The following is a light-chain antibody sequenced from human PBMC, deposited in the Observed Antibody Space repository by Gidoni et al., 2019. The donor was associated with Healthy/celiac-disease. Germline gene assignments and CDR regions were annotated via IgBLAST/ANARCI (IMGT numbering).Light chain of an antibody. J-gene: IGKJ1*01. Sequence: EIALPQSPGTLSLSPGERATPSCRASQSVSSSYLAWYQQKPGQAPRLLIYGASSRATGIPDSFSGSGSGTDFTLTISRLEPEDFAVYYCQQGVGTFGQGTKVEIK. V-gene: IGKV3-20*01. CDR1: QSVSSSY. CDR2: GAS. CDR3: QQGVGT.